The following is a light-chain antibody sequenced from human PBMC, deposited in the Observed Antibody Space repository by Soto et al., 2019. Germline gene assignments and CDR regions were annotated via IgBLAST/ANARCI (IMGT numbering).Light chain of an antibody. CDR1: QSVSNS. CDR3: QQRSNWPPLT. CDR2: DAS. V-gene: IGKV3-11*01. Sequence: EIVLTQSPATLSLSPGERATLSCRASQSVSNSLAWYQQQPGQAPRLLIYDASSRATGIPARFSGSGAGTDLTLTISSLEPEDFAVYYCQQRSNWPPLTFGGVTKVESK. J-gene: IGKJ4*01.